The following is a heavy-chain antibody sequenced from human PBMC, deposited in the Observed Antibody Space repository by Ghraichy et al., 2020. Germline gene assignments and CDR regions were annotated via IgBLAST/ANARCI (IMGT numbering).Heavy chain of an antibody. CDR2: IKPDGSEK. CDR3: ARPITYGDSLQEFDL. CDR1: GFTFSIYW. Sequence: GGSLRLSCPTFGFTFSIYWMTWVRQAPGKGLEWVANIKPDGSEKFYVDSVKGRFTISRDNVKKSLYLHMSGLRPEDTALYYCARPITYGDSLQEFDLWGQGTLVTVSS. D-gene: IGHD4-17*01. V-gene: IGHV3-7*01. J-gene: IGHJ4*02.